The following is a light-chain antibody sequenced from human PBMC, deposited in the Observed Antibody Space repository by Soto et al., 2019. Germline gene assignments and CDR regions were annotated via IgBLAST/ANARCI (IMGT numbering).Light chain of an antibody. CDR1: QSVSSN. J-gene: IGKJ4*01. V-gene: IGKV3-15*01. CDR2: GAS. Sequence: EIVMTQSPATLSVSPGERATLSCRASQSVSSNLAWYQQKPGQAPRFLIYGASTRATGIPARFSGSGSGTEFNLTLSSLQSEDFAVYYCQQYDNWQLTFGGGTKVEIK. CDR3: QQYDNWQLT.